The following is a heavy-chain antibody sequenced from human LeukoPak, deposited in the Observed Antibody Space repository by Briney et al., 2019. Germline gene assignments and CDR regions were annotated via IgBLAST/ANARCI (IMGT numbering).Heavy chain of an antibody. CDR2: ISYDGSNK. D-gene: IGHD6-13*01. V-gene: IGHV3-30*18. J-gene: IGHJ4*02. CDR1: GFTFSSYG. CDR3: AKVFTPYSVRYYFDY. Sequence: GGSLRLSCAASGFTFSSYGMHWVRQAPGKGLEWVAVISYDGSNKYYADSVKGRFTISRDNSKNTLYLQMNSLRAEDTAVYYCAKVFTPYSVRYYFDYWGQGTQVTVSS.